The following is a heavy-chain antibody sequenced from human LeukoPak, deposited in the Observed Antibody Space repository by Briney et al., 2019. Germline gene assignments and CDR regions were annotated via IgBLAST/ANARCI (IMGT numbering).Heavy chain of an antibody. V-gene: IGHV3-49*04. D-gene: IGHD3-22*01. Sequence: PGGSLRLSCTASGFTFGDYAMSWVRQAPGKGLEWVGFIRSKAYGGTTEYAASVKGRFTISRDDSKSIAYLQMNSQKTEDTAVYYCTRKRDYYDSSGMYYFDYWGQGTLVTVSS. CDR3: TRKRDYYDSSGMYYFDY. CDR2: IRSKAYGGTT. CDR1: GFTFGDYA. J-gene: IGHJ4*02.